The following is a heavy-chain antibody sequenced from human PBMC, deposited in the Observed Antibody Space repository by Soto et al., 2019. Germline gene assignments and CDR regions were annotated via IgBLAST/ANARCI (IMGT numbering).Heavy chain of an antibody. J-gene: IGHJ6*02. CDR3: ARASIAARPYYVSESLVSRRSGMEF. CDR1: GFTFSTYG. D-gene: IGHD6-6*01. Sequence: GGSLRLSCVASGFTFSTYGMNWVRQAPGKGLQWVSGISYSGGSTYYADSVKGRFTISRDNSKNTVYLQMNSLRAEDTAVYYCARASIAARPYYVSESLVSRRSGMEFWCQGTTVTVSS. CDR2: ISYSGGST. V-gene: IGHV3-23*01.